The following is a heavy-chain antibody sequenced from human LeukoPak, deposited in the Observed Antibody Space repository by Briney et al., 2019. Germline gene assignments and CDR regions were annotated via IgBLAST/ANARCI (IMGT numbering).Heavy chain of an antibody. CDR2: ISWSSEYM. CDR3: ARDYGEVVAARQDY. D-gene: IGHD2-15*01. V-gene: IGHV3-21*01. CDR1: GFTFRGSA. Sequence: GGSLRLSCAASGFTFRGSAMHLVRQVPGKGPEWVSSISWSSEYMFYADSVKGRFTISRDNDKNSLYLQMNSLRAEDTAVYYCARDYGEVVAARQDYWGQGTLVTVSS. J-gene: IGHJ4*02.